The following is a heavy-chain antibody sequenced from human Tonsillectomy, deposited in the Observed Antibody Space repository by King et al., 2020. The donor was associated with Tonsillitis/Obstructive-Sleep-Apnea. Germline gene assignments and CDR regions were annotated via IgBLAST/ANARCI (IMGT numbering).Heavy chain of an antibody. V-gene: IGHV4-59*01. J-gene: IGHJ4*02. CDR1: GGSISSYY. CDR2: IYYSGST. CDR3: ARAPTTGYYDSSGYIY. D-gene: IGHD3-22*01. Sequence: QLQESGPGLVKPSETLSLTCTVSGGSISSYYWSWIRQPPGKGLEWIGYIYYSGSTNYNPSLKSRVTISVDTSKNQFSLKLSSVTAADTAVYYCARAPTTGYYDSSGYIYWGQGTLVTVSS.